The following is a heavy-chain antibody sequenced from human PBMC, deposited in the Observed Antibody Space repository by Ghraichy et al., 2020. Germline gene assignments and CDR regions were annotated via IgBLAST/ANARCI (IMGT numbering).Heavy chain of an antibody. CDR2: STDKGKGYTT. V-gene: IGHV3-72*01. CDR3: TRTVPGSHSLFDF. Sequence: GGSLRLSCTVSGFTFSDLYMEWVRQAPGGGLEWVGRSTDKGKGYTTHYAASLQGRFTISRDDSKNSLYLQMNSLNTDDTAVYYCTRTVPGSHSLFDFWGLGTLVTVSS. D-gene: IGHD2-15*01. J-gene: IGHJ4*02. CDR1: GFTFSDLY.